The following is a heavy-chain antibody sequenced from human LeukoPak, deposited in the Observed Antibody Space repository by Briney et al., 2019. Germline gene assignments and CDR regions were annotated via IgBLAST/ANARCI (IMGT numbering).Heavy chain of an antibody. CDR1: GFTFSSYG. D-gene: IGHD1-1*01. CDR3: ARDPQYNVYYFHY. V-gene: IGHV3-33*01. J-gene: IGHJ4*02. CDR2: IWYDGSGK. Sequence: GRSLRLSCAASGFTFSSYGMHWVRQAPGKGLEWVGIIWYDGSGKYYADSVKGRFTISRDNSKNTVYLQMKSLRGEDTAVYYCARDPQYNVYYFHYWGQGTLVTVSS.